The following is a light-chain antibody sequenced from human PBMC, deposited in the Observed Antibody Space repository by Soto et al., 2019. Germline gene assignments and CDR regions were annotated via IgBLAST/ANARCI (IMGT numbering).Light chain of an antibody. CDR2: GAS. V-gene: IGKV3-15*01. J-gene: IGKJ4*01. CDR1: QSVNNN. CDR3: QQYNNWPLT. Sequence: ETLMTQSPATLSVSPGERATLSCRASQSVNNNLAWYQQKLGQAPRVLIYGASTRATGIPARFTGSGSGTEFILTITSLQSEDFAVYYCQQYNNWPLTFGGGTKVDIK.